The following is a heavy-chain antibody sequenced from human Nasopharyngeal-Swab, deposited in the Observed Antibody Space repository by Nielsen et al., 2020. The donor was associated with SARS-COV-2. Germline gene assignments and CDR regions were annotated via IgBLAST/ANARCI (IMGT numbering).Heavy chain of an antibody. CDR3: ARGTYYDFWSGYPYYFDY. V-gene: IGHV1-69*13. J-gene: IGHJ4*02. CDR2: IIPIFGTA. D-gene: IGHD3-3*01. CDR1: GYTLTELS. Sequence: SVKVSCKVSGYTLTELSMHWVRQAPGQGLEWMGGIIPIFGTANYAQKFQGRVTITADESTSTAYMELSSLRSEDTAVYYCARGTYYDFWSGYPYYFDYWGQGTLVTVSS.